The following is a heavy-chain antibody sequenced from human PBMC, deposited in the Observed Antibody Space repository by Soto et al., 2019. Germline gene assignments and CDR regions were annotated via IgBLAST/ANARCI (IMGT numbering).Heavy chain of an antibody. V-gene: IGHV1-69*01. CDR1: GGNFITFA. Sequence: QVELVQSGAEVKKPGSSVKVSCKASGGNFITFAISWVRQAPGQGLEWMGEIIPISSTTKSAHKFQDRVTISADGSASTVHMELRSLKSEDTASYFGAKKLGIDPVGSYGLDVWGQGTTVTVSS. CDR2: IIPISSTT. CDR3: AKKLGIDPVGSYGLDV. D-gene: IGHD7-27*01. J-gene: IGHJ6*02.